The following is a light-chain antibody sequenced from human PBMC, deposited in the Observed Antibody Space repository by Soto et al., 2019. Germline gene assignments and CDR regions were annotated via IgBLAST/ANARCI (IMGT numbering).Light chain of an antibody. CDR2: LEGSGSY. J-gene: IGLJ3*02. CDR3: ETWDSNTRV. V-gene: IGLV4-60*02. Sequence: QPVLTQSSSSSASLGSSVNLTCTLSSVHSSYIIAWHQQQPGKAPRYLMKLEGSGSYNKGSGVPDRFSGSSSGADRYLTISNLQFEDEADYYCETWDSNTRVFGGGTKLTVL. CDR1: SVHSSYI.